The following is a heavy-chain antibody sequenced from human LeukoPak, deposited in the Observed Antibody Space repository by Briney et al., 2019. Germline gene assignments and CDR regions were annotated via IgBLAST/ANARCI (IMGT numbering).Heavy chain of an antibody. J-gene: IGHJ4*02. Sequence: ASVKVSCKASGYTFTSYYMHWVRQAPGQGLEWMGIINPSGGGTSYAQKFQGRVTMTRDTSTSTVYMELSSLRSEDTAVYYCARDLGIAAASMWGQGTLVTVSS. CDR2: INPSGGGT. CDR1: GYTFTSYY. V-gene: IGHV1-46*01. D-gene: IGHD6-13*01. CDR3: ARDLGIAAASM.